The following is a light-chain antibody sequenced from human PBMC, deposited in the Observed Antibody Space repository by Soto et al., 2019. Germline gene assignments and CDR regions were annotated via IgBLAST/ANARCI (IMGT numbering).Light chain of an antibody. CDR3: QQYYSTPLT. J-gene: IGKJ5*01. CDR2: WAS. Sequence: DIVMTQSPDSLAVSLGERATIKCKSSQSILYSSNNKEKLAWYQQKPGQPPKLLIYWASTRESGVPDRFSGSGSGTDFTLTINSPQSEDVAVYYCQQYYSTPLTFGQGTRLEIK. CDR1: QSILYSSNNKEK. V-gene: IGKV4-1*01.